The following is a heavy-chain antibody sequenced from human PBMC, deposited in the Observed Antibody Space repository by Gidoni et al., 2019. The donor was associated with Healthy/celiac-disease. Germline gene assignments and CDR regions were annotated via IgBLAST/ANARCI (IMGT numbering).Heavy chain of an antibody. CDR2: IFSNDEK. D-gene: IGHD2-2*01. CDR1: GFSLTNARMG. Sequence: QVTLKESGPVLVKPTETLTLTCTVSGFSLTNARMGLGWIRQPPRKALEWLAHIFSNDEKSYSTSLKSRLTISKDTSKSQVVLTMTNMDPVDTATYYCARMGGDCSSTSCPTHWFDPWGQGTLVTVSS. CDR3: ARMGGDCSSTSCPTHWFDP. V-gene: IGHV2-26*01. J-gene: IGHJ5*02.